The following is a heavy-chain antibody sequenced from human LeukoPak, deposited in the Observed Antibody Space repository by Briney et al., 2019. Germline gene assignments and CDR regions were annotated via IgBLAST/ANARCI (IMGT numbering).Heavy chain of an antibody. CDR2: ISASGGST. CDR3: ARVAAESDAFDI. D-gene: IGHD6-13*01. V-gene: IGHV3-23*01. J-gene: IGHJ3*02. CDR1: GFTFSRSA. Sequence: GGSLRLSCAASGFTFSRSAMSWVRQVPGKGLEWVSGISASGGSTYYADSVRGRFTISRDNSKNTLYVQMNSLRAEDTAVYYCARVAAESDAFDIWGQGTMVTVSS.